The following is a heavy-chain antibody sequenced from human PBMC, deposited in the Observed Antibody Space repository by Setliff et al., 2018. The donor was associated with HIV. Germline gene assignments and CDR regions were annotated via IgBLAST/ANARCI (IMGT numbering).Heavy chain of an antibody. CDR2: ISSASSAT. J-gene: IGHJ4*02. CDR1: GFTFSRYA. CDR3: AKKTAAYTSGSWLHY. D-gene: IGHD3-10*01. Sequence: PGGSLRLSCAASGFTFSRYAMNWVRQAPGKGLEWISYISSASSATDYADSVKGRFTVSRDNARNSLFLEMNSLRADDTAVYYCAKKTAAYTSGSWLHYWGQGTLVTVSS. V-gene: IGHV3-48*04.